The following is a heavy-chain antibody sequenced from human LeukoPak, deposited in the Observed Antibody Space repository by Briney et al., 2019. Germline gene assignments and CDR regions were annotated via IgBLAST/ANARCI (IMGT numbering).Heavy chain of an antibody. J-gene: IGHJ4*02. Sequence: GGSLRLSCAASGFTFSSYGMHWVRQAPGKGLEWVAVISYDGSNKYYADSVKGRFTISRDNSKNTLYLQMNSLRAEDTAVYYCARDDVAVTGALDFWGQGTLVTVSS. CDR1: GFTFSSYG. CDR3: ARDDVAVTGALDF. V-gene: IGHV3-30*03. D-gene: IGHD6-19*01. CDR2: ISYDGSNK.